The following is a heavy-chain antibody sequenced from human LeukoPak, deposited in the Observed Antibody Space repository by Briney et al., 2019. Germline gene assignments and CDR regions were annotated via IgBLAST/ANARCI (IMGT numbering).Heavy chain of an antibody. V-gene: IGHV4-59*02. Sequence: SETLSLTCVVSGGSVSGYYWGWIRQPPGRGLEWIGYVYYSGSTNYNPSFKSRITISVDTSRNQFSLQLSSVTAADTAVYYCARGRIAALYYWGQGTLVTVSS. J-gene: IGHJ4*02. D-gene: IGHD6-6*01. CDR3: ARGRIAALYY. CDR1: GGSVSGYY. CDR2: VYYSGST.